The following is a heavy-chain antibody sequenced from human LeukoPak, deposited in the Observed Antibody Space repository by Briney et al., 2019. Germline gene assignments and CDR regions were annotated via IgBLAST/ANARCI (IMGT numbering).Heavy chain of an antibody. CDR2: INQDGSEK. CDR1: GFPFNIYW. Sequence: GGSLRLSCEASGFPFNIYWMNWVRQAPGKGLEWVANINQDGSEKSHVDSVKGRFTISRDSAKNSLYLQMNSLRAEDTAVYFCARSNYFDPWGHGTLVTVSS. CDR3: ARSNYFDP. D-gene: IGHD4/OR15-4a*01. V-gene: IGHV3-7*03. J-gene: IGHJ5*02.